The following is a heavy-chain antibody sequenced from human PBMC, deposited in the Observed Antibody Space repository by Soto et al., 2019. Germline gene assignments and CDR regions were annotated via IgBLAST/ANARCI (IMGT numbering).Heavy chain of an antibody. Sequence: GGSLRLSCAASGFTFSSYGMHWVRQAPGKGLEWVAVISYDGSNKYYADSVKGRFTISRDNSKNTLYLQMNSLRAEDTAVYYCAKVSQREYSGYEYFDYWGQGTLVTVSS. CDR2: ISYDGSNK. J-gene: IGHJ4*02. D-gene: IGHD5-12*01. CDR1: GFTFSSYG. V-gene: IGHV3-30*18. CDR3: AKVSQREYSGYEYFDY.